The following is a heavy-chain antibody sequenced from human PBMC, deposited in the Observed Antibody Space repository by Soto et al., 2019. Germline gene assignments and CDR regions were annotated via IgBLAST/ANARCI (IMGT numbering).Heavy chain of an antibody. Sequence: QVQLQESGPGLVKPSGTLSLTCAVSGGSISSSNWWSWVRQPPGKGLEWIGEIYHSGSTNYNPSLKSRVTISVDKSNNQFSLKLSSGTAADTAVYYCARDNRDYYYGMDVWGQGTTVTVSS. CDR3: ARDNRDYYYGMDV. CDR1: GGSISSSNW. J-gene: IGHJ6*02. CDR2: IYHSGST. V-gene: IGHV4-4*02. D-gene: IGHD3-10*01.